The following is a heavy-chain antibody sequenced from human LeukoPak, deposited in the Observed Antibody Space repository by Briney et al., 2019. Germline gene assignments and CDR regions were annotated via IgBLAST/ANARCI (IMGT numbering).Heavy chain of an antibody. CDR2: ISGSGGST. Sequence: GGSLRLSCAASGFTFSSYAMSWVRQAPGKGLEWVSAISGSGGSTYYADSVKGRFTISRDNSKNTVFLQMNSVRVEDTAVYYCARELSIAARPGSDYWGQGTLVTVSS. CDR3: ARELSIAARPGSDY. J-gene: IGHJ4*02. D-gene: IGHD6-6*01. CDR1: GFTFSSYA. V-gene: IGHV3-23*01.